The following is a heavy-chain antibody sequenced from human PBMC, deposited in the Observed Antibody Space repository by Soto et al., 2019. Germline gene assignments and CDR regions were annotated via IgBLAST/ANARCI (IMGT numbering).Heavy chain of an antibody. J-gene: IGHJ5*02. CDR1: GGSISSSSYY. CDR2: IYYSGST. V-gene: IGHV4-39*01. D-gene: IGHD3-22*01. CDR3: ARQTRSSGYYLNWFDP. Sequence: QLQLQESGPGLVKPSETLSLTCTVSGGSISSSSYYWGWIRQPPGKGLEWIGSIYYSGSTYYNPSLKRRVTISVDTSKNQFSLKLSSVTAADTAVYYCARQTRSSGYYLNWFDPWGQGTLVTVSS.